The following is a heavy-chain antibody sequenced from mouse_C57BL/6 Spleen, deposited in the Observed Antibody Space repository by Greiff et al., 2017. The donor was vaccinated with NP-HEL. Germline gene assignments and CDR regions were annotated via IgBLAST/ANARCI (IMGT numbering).Heavy chain of an antibody. D-gene: IGHD2-4*01. Sequence: EVQLQQSGPGLVKPSQSLSLTCSVTGYSITSGYYWNWIRQFPGNKLEWMGYISYDGSNNYNPSLKNRISITRDTSKNQFFLKLNSVTTEDTATYYCAREKYDYDGDLYYYAMDYWGQGTSVTVSS. CDR3: AREKYDYDGDLYYYAMDY. V-gene: IGHV3-6*01. CDR2: ISYDGSN. CDR1: GYSITSGYY. J-gene: IGHJ4*01.